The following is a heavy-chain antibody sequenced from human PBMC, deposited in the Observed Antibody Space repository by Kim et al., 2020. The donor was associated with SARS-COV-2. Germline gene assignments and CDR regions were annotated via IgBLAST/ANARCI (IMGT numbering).Heavy chain of an antibody. D-gene: IGHD6-13*01. CDR2: IYYSGST. CDR3: ARSFGSSSSWYRTFYYYYGMDV. J-gene: IGHJ6*02. Sequence: SETLSLTCTVSGGSISSYYWSWIRQPPGKGLEWIGYIYYSGSTNYNPSLKSRVTISVDTSKNQFSLKLSSVTAADTAVYYCARSFGSSSSWYRTFYYYYGMDVWGQGTTVTVSS. CDR1: GGSISSYY. V-gene: IGHV4-59*13.